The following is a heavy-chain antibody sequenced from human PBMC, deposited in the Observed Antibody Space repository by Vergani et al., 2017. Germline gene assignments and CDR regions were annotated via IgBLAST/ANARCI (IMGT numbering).Heavy chain of an antibody. CDR3: ARTTGDWFDP. J-gene: IGHJ5*02. CDR1: GFSLSTSGMR. V-gene: IGHV2-70*04. D-gene: IGHD7-27*01. CDR2: IDWDDDK. Sequence: QVTLKESGPALVKPTQTLTLTCTFSGFSLSTSGMRVSWIRQPPGKALEWLARIDWDDDKFYSTSLNNRLTISKDTSKNQVVLTMTNMDPVDTAAYYCARTTGDWFDPWGQGTLVTVSS.